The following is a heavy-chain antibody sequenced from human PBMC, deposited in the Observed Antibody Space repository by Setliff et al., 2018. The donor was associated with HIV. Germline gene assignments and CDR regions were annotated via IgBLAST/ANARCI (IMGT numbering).Heavy chain of an antibody. V-gene: IGHV4-31*03. J-gene: IGHJ4*02. CDR1: GDSISSGSYY. CDR3: ARAHHDFWSGYCPFDD. Sequence: SETLSLTCTVSGDSISSGSYYWSWIRQHPGKGLEWIGYIHYSGSTHYNPSLDSRLTISVDTSQNRFSLKLNSVTAADTAVYFCARAHHDFWSGYCPFDDWGQGTLVTVSS. CDR2: IHYSGST. D-gene: IGHD3-3*01.